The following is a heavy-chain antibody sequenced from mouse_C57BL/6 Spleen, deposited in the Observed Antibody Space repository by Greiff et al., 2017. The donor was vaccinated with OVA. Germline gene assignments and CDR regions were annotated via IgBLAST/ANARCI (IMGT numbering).Heavy chain of an antibody. J-gene: IGHJ3*01. CDR2: SRNKANDYTT. CDR3: ARDYRGGFAY. V-gene: IGHV7-1*01. CDR1: GFTFSDFY. Sequence: EVQLVESGGGLVQSGRSLRLSCATSGFTFSDFYMEWVRQAPGKGLEWIAASRNKANDYTTEYSASVKGRFIVSRDTSQSILYLQMNALRAEDTAIYYCARDYRGGFAYWGQGTLVTVSA. D-gene: IGHD2-12*01.